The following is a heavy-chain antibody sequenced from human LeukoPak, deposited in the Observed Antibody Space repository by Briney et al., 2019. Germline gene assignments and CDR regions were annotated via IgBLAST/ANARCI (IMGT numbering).Heavy chain of an antibody. D-gene: IGHD3-10*01. Sequence: QPGRSLRLSCAVSGFTFSHYAMHWVRQAPGKGLEWVAVISYDGSDKSYADSVEGRFTISRDNSKNTLYLQMSSLRAEETALYYCARDGDYYGSGSIPDYWGQGTLVTVSS. J-gene: IGHJ4*02. CDR1: GFTFSHYA. V-gene: IGHV3-30-3*01. CDR2: ISYDGSDK. CDR3: ARDGDYYGSGSIPDY.